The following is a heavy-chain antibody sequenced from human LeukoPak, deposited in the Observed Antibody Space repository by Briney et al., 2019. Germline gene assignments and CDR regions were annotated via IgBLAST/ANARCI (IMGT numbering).Heavy chain of an antibody. V-gene: IGHV4-30-4*01. J-gene: IGHJ5*02. CDR3: ARDGFPYSSSWLNWFDH. D-gene: IGHD6-13*01. CDR2: IYYSGST. CDR1: GGSISSGDYY. Sequence: SQTLSLTCTVFGGSISSGDYYWSWIRQPPGKGLEWIGYIYYSGSTYYNPSLKSRVTISVDTSKNQFSLKLSSVTAADTAVYYCARDGFPYSSSWLNWFDHWGQGTLVTVSS.